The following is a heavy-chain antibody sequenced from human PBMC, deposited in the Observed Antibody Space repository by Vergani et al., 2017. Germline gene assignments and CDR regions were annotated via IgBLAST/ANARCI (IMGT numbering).Heavy chain of an antibody. D-gene: IGHD3-3*01. CDR1: GGSISSGGYY. J-gene: IGHJ4*02. CDR2: IFYSGST. CDR3: ARLTPDYDFWSGYYDY. Sequence: QVQLQESGPGLVKPSQTLSLTCTVSGGSISSGGYYWSWIRQHPGKGLEWIGYIFYSGSTYYNPSLKSRLTISVDTSKNHFSLKLSSVTAADTAVYYCARLTPDYDFWSGYYDYWGQGTLVTVSS. V-gene: IGHV4-31*03.